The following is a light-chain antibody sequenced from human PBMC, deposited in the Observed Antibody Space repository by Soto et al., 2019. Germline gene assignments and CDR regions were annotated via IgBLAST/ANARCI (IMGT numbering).Light chain of an antibody. CDR3: SSYTSSSTYV. CDR1: SSDVGDYNY. J-gene: IGLJ1*01. V-gene: IGLV2-14*01. CDR2: EVN. Sequence: QSVLTQPGCVTGSPGRSITIARTGASSDVGDYNYASWYQHHPGKAPKLLIYEVNNRPSGVSDRFSGSKSGNVASLTISWLQAEDEADYYCSSYTSSSTYVFGTGTKVTVL.